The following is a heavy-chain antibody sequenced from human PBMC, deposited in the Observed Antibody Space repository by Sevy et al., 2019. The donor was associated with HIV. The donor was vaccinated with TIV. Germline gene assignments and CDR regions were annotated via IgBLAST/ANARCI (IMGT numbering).Heavy chain of an antibody. D-gene: IGHD3-22*01. CDR2: IYYSGST. V-gene: IGHV4-31*02. J-gene: IGHJ6*02. CDR1: GGSISSGGYY. CDR3: ARDSYYYDSSGYSQRYYGMDV. Sequence: TLSLTCTVSGGSISSGGYYWSWIRQHPGKGLEWIGYIYYSGSTYYNPSLKSRVTISVDTSKNQFSLKLSSVTAADTAVYYCARDSYYYDSSGYSQRYYGMDVWGQGTTVTVSS.